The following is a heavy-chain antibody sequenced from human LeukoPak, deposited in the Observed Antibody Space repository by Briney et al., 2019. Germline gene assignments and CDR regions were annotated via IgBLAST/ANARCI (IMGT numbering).Heavy chain of an antibody. V-gene: IGHV3-23*01. CDR2: ISGSGGST. Sequence: GGSLRLSCAASGFTFSSYAMSWVRQAPGKGLEWVSAISGSGGSTYYADSVKGRFTISRDSSKNTLYLQMNSLRAEDTAVYYCVKGGGNVRRYFEYWGQGTLVTVSS. CDR3: VKGGGNVRRYFEY. J-gene: IGHJ4*02. D-gene: IGHD4-23*01. CDR1: GFTFSSYA.